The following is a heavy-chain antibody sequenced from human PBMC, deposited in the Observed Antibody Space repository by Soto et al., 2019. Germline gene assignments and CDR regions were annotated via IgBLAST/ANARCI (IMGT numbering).Heavy chain of an antibody. J-gene: IGHJ6*02. V-gene: IGHV4-61*01. CDR3: ARGYSSDVIYYGLDG. Sequence: SETLSLTCTVSGGSVSSGSYYWSWIRQPPGKGLEWIGYIYYSGSTNYNPSLKSRVTISVDTSKNQFSLKLSSVTAADTAVYYCARGYSSDVIYYGLDGWGQGTTVTVAS. D-gene: IGHD6-19*01. CDR1: GGSVSSGSYY. CDR2: IYYSGST.